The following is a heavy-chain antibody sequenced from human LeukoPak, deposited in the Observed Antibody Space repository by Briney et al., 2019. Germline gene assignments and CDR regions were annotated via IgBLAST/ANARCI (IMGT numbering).Heavy chain of an antibody. CDR1: GFTFSSYS. Sequence: GGSLILSCAASGFTFSSYSMNWVRQAPGKGLEWVSSISSSSSYIYYADSVKGRLTISRDNAKNSLYLQMNSLRAEDTAVYYCARGQPMYYYDSSGYRGYDAFDIWGQGTMVTVSS. CDR3: ARGQPMYYYDSSGYRGYDAFDI. CDR2: ISSSSSYI. J-gene: IGHJ3*02. V-gene: IGHV3-21*01. D-gene: IGHD3-22*01.